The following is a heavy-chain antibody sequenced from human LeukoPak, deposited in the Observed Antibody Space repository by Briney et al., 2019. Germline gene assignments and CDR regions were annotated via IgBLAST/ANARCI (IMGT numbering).Heavy chain of an antibody. CDR2: ICYSGST. CDR3: ARDRARAPFDP. Sequence: SETLSLTCTVSGGSISSSSYYWGWIRQPPGKGLEWIGSICYSGSTYYNPSLKSRVTISVDTSKNQFSLKLSSVTAADTAVYYCARDRARAPFDPWGQGTLVTVSS. V-gene: IGHV4-39*07. D-gene: IGHD1-26*01. J-gene: IGHJ5*02. CDR1: GGSISSSSYY.